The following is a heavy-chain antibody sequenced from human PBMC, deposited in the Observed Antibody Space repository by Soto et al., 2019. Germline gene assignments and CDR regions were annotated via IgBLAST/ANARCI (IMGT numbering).Heavy chain of an antibody. V-gene: IGHV4-59*01. Sequence: SETLSLTCTVSGGSISSYYWSWIRQPPGKGLEWIGYIYYSGSTNYNPSLKSRVAISVDTSKNQFSLKLSSVTAADTAVYYCARVLALSVLDYWGQGTLVTVPQ. CDR3: ARVLALSVLDY. CDR2: IYYSGST. D-gene: IGHD2-15*01. CDR1: GGSISSYY. J-gene: IGHJ4*02.